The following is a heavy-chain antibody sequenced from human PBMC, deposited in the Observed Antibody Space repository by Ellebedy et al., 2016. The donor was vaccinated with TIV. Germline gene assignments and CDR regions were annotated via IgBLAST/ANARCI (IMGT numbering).Heavy chain of an antibody. V-gene: IGHV3-23*01. CDR3: AKDRRYYYDSSGRLGYYGMDV. D-gene: IGHD3-22*01. Sequence: GGSLRLXXAASGFTFSSYDMSWVRQAPGKGLEWVSAISGSGGSTYYADSVKGRFTISRDNSKNTLYLQMNSLRAEDTAVYYCAKDRRYYYDSSGRLGYYGMDVWGQGTTVTVSS. J-gene: IGHJ6*02. CDR1: GFTFSSYD. CDR2: ISGSGGST.